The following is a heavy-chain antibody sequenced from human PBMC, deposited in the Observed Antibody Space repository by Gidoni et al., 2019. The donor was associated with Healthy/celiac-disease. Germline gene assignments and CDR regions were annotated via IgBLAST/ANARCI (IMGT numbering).Heavy chain of an antibody. CDR3: ARGEITMVRGASLDV. CDR2: IYHSGST. CDR1: GGSISSSNW. J-gene: IGHJ6*04. V-gene: IGHV4-4*02. Sequence: QVQLQESGPGLVRTSGTLSLTCAVSGGSISSSNWWSCVRQHPGKGLEWMGEIYHSGSTNYNPSLKSRVTISVDKSKNQFSLKLSSVTAADTAVYYCARGEITMVRGASLDVWGKGTTVTVSS. D-gene: IGHD3-10*01.